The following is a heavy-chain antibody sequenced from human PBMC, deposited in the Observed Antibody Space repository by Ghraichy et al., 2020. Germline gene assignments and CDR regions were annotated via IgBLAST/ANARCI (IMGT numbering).Heavy chain of an antibody. Sequence: GGSLRLSCAASGFTFSSYSMNWVRQAPGKGLEWVSSIRSSSSYIYYADSVKGRFTISRDNAKNSLYLQMNSLRAEDTAVYYCARERVVPAARWNWFDPWGQGTLVTFSS. CDR2: IRSSSSYI. D-gene: IGHD2-2*01. CDR1: GFTFSSYS. CDR3: ARERVVPAARWNWFDP. V-gene: IGHV3-21*01. J-gene: IGHJ5*02.